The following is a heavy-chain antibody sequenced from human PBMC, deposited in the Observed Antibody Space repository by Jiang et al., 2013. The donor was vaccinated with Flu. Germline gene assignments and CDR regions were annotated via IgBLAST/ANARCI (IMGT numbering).Heavy chain of an antibody. J-gene: IGHJ5*02. Sequence: GPGLVKPSETLSLTCTVSGGSVSSSSFYWSWIRQPPGKGLEWIGYIYYSGSTNYNPSLKSRVTISIDTSRNQFSLKLSSVTAADTAVYHCARISVYDSSGKGLFDPWGQGTLVTVSS. CDR1: GGSVSSSSFY. CDR3: ARISVYDSSGKGLFDP. CDR2: IYYSGST. V-gene: IGHV4-61*01. D-gene: IGHD3-22*01.